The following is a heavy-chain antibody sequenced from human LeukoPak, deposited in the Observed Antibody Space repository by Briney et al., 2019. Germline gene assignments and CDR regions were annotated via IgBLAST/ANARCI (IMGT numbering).Heavy chain of an antibody. CDR1: GFTFSSYD. CDR3: AKADNRADCFDY. Sequence: GGSLRLSCAASGFTFSSYDMHWVRQAPGKGLEWVTLIRYDGSNKYYADSVKGRFTISRDNSKNTLYVQMNSLRAEDTAVYYCAKADNRADCFDYWGQGTLVTVSS. J-gene: IGHJ4*02. V-gene: IGHV3-30*02. D-gene: IGHD1-14*01. CDR2: IRYDGSNK.